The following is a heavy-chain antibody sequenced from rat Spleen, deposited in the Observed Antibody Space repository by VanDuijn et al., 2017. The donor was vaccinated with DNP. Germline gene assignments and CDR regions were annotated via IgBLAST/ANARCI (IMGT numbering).Heavy chain of an antibody. J-gene: IGHJ3*01. D-gene: IGHD1-10*01. CDR2: ISYDGVHA. V-gene: IGHV5-25*01. Sequence: EVQLVESGGGLVQPGRSMKLSCAASGFTFSNYYMAWVRQAPTRGLEWVAAISYDGVHAYYRGSVKGRFTISRDNAKNSLYLQMDSRRSEDTATYYCATQGQLGITWFAYWGQGTLVTVSS. CDR1: GFTFSNYY. CDR3: ATQGQLGITWFAY.